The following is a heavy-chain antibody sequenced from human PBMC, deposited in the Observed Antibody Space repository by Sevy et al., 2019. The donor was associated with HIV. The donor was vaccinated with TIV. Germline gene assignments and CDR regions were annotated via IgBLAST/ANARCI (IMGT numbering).Heavy chain of an antibody. V-gene: IGHV3-49*03. CDR2: IRSKTYGGTT. J-gene: IGHJ6*02. CDR1: GFTFGDYA. Sequence: GGSLRLSCTASGFTFGDYAMSWCRQAPGKGLEWVGFIRSKTYGGTTEYAASAKGRFTIPRDDSKSIAYLQMNSLKTEDTAVYYCTRVRGTISPYYYYGMDVWGQGTTVTVSS. D-gene: IGHD3-16*01. CDR3: TRVRGTISPYYYYGMDV.